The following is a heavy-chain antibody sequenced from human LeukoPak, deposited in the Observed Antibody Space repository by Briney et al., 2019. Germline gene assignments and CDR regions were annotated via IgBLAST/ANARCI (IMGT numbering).Heavy chain of an antibody. D-gene: IGHD4-17*01. CDR1: GGSISNYY. CDR2: ICYSGST. V-gene: IGHV4-59*01. J-gene: IGHJ6*03. Sequence: SETLSLTCTVSGGSISNYYWNWIRQPPGKGLEWIGYICYSGSTNYNPSLKSRVIMSVDTAKNQFSLKLRSVTAADTAVYYCARDHEYADWAYFYYYMDVWGKGTTVTVSS. CDR3: ARDHEYADWAYFYYYMDV.